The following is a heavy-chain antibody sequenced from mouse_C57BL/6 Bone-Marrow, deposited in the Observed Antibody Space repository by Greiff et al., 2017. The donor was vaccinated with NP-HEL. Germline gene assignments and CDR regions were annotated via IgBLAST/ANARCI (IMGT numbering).Heavy chain of an antibody. J-gene: IGHJ1*03. V-gene: IGHV5-6*01. CDR1: GFTFSSYG. CDR2: ISSGGSYT. CDR3: ARRYYGSSYRYFDV. D-gene: IGHD1-1*01. Sequence: EVQLVESGGDLVKPGGSLKLSCAASGFTFSSYGMSWVRQTPDKRLAWVATISSGGSYTYYPDSVKGRFTISRDNAKNTLYLQMSSLKSEDTAMYYCARRYYGSSYRYFDVWGTGTTVTVSS.